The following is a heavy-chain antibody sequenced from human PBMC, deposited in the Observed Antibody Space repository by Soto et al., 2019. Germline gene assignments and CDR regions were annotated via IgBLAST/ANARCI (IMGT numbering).Heavy chain of an antibody. CDR3: ARSLTSTGWHDWYFDL. J-gene: IGHJ2*01. CDR2: MSSSGSSI. D-gene: IGHD6-19*01. Sequence: QLQLVESGGGLVKPGGTLRLSCEASVFTFSDYYMSWISQAPGKGLEWVSYMSSSGSSIYYADSVKGRFTISRDNAKNSLYLQMNSLRAEYTAVYYCARSLTSTGWHDWYFDLWGRGTLVTVSS. CDR1: VFTFSDYY. V-gene: IGHV3-11*01.